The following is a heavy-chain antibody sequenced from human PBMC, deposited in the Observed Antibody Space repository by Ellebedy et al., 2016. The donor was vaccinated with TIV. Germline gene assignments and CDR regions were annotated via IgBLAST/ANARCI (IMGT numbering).Heavy chain of an antibody. CDR1: GFPFSWYW. CDR3: ARRSSGYCSGTSCTTDFDL. Sequence: GESLKISXAASGFPFSWYWMYWVRQVPGKGLVWVSRINNDGTGTTYADSVKGRFTISRDNPKNTLYLQMNSLRAEDTAVYYCARRSSGYCSGTSCTTDFDLWGQGTLVTVSS. J-gene: IGHJ4*02. CDR2: INNDGTGT. V-gene: IGHV3-74*01. D-gene: IGHD2-2*03.